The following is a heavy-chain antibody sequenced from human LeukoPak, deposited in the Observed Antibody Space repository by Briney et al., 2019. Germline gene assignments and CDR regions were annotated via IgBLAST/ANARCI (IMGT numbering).Heavy chain of an antibody. V-gene: IGHV3-30*04. CDR1: GFTFSSYA. Sequence: GRSLRLSCAASGFTFSSYAMHWVRQAPGKGLEWAAVISYDGSNKYYADSVKGRFTISRDNSKNTLYLQMNSLRAEDTAVYYCARDGLSWIRGFDYWGQGTLVTVSS. D-gene: IGHD5-18*01. CDR3: ARDGLSWIRGFDY. CDR2: ISYDGSNK. J-gene: IGHJ4*02.